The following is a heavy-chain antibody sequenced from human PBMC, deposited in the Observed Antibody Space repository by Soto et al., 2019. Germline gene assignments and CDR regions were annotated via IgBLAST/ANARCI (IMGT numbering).Heavy chain of an antibody. Sequence: PGGSLRLSCAASGFTFSSYAMSWVRQAPGKGLEWVSAISGSGGSTYYADSVKGRFTISRDNSKNTLYLQMNSLRAEDTAVYYCAKGSHDFWSGYWSFDYWGQGTLVTVSS. CDR1: GFTFSSYA. D-gene: IGHD3-3*01. J-gene: IGHJ4*02. CDR2: ISGSGGST. CDR3: AKGSHDFWSGYWSFDY. V-gene: IGHV3-23*01.